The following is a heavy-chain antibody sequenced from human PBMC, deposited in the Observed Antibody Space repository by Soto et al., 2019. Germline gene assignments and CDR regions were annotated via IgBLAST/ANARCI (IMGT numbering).Heavy chain of an antibody. V-gene: IGHV3-7*01. CDR3: ARESMITFGLRYWFDP. Sequence: GGSLRLSCAASGFTSSSYWMSWVRQAPGKGLEWVANIKQDGSEKYYVDSVKGRFTISRDNAKNSLYLQMNSLRAEDTAVYYCARESMITFGLRYWFDPWGQGTLVTVSS. J-gene: IGHJ5*02. CDR2: IKQDGSEK. CDR1: GFTSSSYW. D-gene: IGHD3-16*01.